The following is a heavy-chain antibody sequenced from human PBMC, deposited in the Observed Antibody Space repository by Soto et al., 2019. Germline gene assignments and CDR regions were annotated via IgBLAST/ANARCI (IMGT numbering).Heavy chain of an antibody. Sequence: GESLKISCKGSGYSFTSYWIGWVRQMPGKGLEWMGIIYPGDSDTRYSPSFQGQVTISADKSISTAYLQWSSLKASDTAMYYCARHGRIVVVPAAIGGLGNYYYYGMDVWGQGTTVTVSS. CDR3: ARHGRIVVVPAAIGGLGNYYYYGMDV. CDR1: GYSFTSYW. V-gene: IGHV5-51*01. J-gene: IGHJ6*02. CDR2: IYPGDSDT. D-gene: IGHD2-2*01.